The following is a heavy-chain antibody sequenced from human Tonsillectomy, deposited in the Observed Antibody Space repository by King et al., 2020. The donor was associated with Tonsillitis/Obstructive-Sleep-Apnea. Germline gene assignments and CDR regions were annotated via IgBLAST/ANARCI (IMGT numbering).Heavy chain of an antibody. CDR1: GGSISSIGYY. CDR2: IYYSGST. Sequence: LQLQESGPGLVKPSETLSLTCTVSGGSISSIGYYWGWIRQPPGKGLEWIGSIYYSGSTYYNPSLKSRVTISVDTSKNQFSLKLSSVPAPDTAVYSCAIVVFPSTITPRFDYWGQGTLVPVPS. J-gene: IGHJ4*02. CDR3: AIVVFPSTITPRFDY. D-gene: IGHD1-14*01. V-gene: IGHV4-39*01.